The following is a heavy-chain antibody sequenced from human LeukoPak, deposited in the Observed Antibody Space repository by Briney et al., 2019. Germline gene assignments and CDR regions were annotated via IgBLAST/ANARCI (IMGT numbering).Heavy chain of an antibody. J-gene: IGHJ2*01. CDR3: ARVGTGSWYFDL. CDR1: GFTFSNYW. CDR2: INPDGGRI. D-gene: IGHD3-10*01. Sequence: GGSLRLSCAASGFTFSNYWMHWVRHAPGKGLVWVSRINPDGGRISDADSVQGRFTIPRDNAKNTVYLQMNSLRAEDTAVYYCARVGTGSWYFDLWGRGTLVTFSS. V-gene: IGHV3-74*01.